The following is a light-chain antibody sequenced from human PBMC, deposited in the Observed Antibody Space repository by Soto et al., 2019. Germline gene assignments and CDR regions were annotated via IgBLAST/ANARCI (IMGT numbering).Light chain of an antibody. CDR1: QTTDTY. CDR3: QQSYRFPYT. CDR2: AAS. Sequence: DIQMTQSPSFLSASVGDRVTITCRASQTTDTYVNWYQQKLGKAPNLLIYAASNLQSGVPSRFSGSGSGTDFTLTISSLQPEDFATYYCQQSYRFPYTFGQGTKLEI. V-gene: IGKV1-39*01. J-gene: IGKJ2*01.